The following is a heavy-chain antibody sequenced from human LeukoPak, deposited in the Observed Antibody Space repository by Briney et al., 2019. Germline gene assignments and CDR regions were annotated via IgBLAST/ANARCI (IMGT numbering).Heavy chain of an antibody. D-gene: IGHD7-27*01. CDR3: ARFDPLTGLIDY. J-gene: IGHJ4*02. CDR2: INPNSGGT. V-gene: IGHV1-2*02. CDR1: GYTFTGYY. Sequence: ASVKVSCKASGYTFTGYYMHWVRQAPGQGLEWMGWINPNSGGTNYAQTFQGRVTMTRDTSISTAYMELRSLRSDDTAVYCCARFDPLTGLIDYWGQGTLVTVSS.